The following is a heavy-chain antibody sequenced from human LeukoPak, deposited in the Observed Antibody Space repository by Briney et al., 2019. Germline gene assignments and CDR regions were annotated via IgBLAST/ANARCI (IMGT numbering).Heavy chain of an antibody. CDR2: IGSDNKP. V-gene: IGHV3-23*01. Sequence: GGSLRLSCEASVFTFSAYAMTCVPQAPGERLEWVSSIGSDNKPHYSASVKDRFAISRDNSNSMLFLQLNSRRAEDTALYYCARDLHYYVARDVWGQGTTVTVSS. CDR3: ARDLHYYVARDV. J-gene: IGHJ6*02. CDR1: VFTFSAYA. D-gene: IGHD3-10*02.